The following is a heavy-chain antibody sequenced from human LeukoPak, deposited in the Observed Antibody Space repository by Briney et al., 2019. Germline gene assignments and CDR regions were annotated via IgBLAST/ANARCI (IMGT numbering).Heavy chain of an antibody. CDR2: ISYSGGRT. D-gene: IGHD1-26*01. Sequence: PGGSLRLSCAASGFTFSSYAMSWVRQAREKGLEWVSTISYSGGRTDYADSVKGRFAISRDSSKNTLYLQMNGLRGDDTAIYYCAKDDGGSPPDAFDIWGQGTLVSVSS. V-gene: IGHV3-23*01. CDR1: GFTFSSYA. J-gene: IGHJ3*02. CDR3: AKDDGGSPPDAFDI.